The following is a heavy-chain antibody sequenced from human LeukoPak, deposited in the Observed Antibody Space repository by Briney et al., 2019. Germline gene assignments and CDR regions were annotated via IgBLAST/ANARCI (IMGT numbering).Heavy chain of an antibody. CDR1: GFTFSSYA. CDR3: ARHMTPESTTPYYYGMDV. V-gene: IGHV3-21*01. CDR2: ISNSGLYI. Sequence: GGSLRLSCAASGFTFSSYAMSWVRQAPGKGLEWVSSISNSGLYIFYADSVKGRFTMSRDNGKNSLFLQMNSLRAEDTAVYFCARHMTPESTTPYYYGMDVWGQGTTVTVSS. J-gene: IGHJ6*02. D-gene: IGHD2-15*01.